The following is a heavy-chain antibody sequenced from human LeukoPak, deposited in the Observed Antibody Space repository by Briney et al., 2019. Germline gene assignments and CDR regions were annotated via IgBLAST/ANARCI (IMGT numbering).Heavy chain of an antibody. J-gene: IGHJ1*01. V-gene: IGHV1-24*01. Sequence: ASVKVSCKVSGYTLTELSMHWVRQAPGKGLEWMGGFDPEDGETIYAQRFQGRVTMTEDTSTDTAYMELSSLRSEDTAVYYCATPGWKMATILPHWGRAPWSPSPQ. CDR2: FDPEDGET. CDR3: ATPGWKMATILPH. D-gene: IGHD5-24*01. CDR1: GYTLTELS.